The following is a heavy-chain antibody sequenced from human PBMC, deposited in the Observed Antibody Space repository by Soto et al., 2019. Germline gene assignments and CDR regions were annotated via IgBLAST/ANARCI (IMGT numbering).Heavy chain of an antibody. J-gene: IGHJ6*03. CDR1: GFTFSSYW. V-gene: IGHV3-7*01. D-gene: IGHD1-7*01. CDR2: IKQDGSEK. CDR3: ARVTGTRNYYYYYMDV. Sequence: GGSLSLSCAASGFTFSSYWMSWVRQAPGKGLEWVANIKQDGSEKYYVDSVKGRFTISRDNAKNSLYLQMNSLRAEDTAVYYCARVTGTRNYYYYYMDVWGKGTTVTVSS.